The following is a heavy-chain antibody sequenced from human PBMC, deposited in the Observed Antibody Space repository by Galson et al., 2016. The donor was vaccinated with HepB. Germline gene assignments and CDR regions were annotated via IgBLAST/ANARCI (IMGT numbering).Heavy chain of an antibody. V-gene: IGHV4-4*02. CDR1: GDSITSDNW. CDR3: ASEAPGDYFDY. J-gene: IGHJ4*02. Sequence: QVQLQESGPGLVKPSQTLSLTCAVSGDSITSDNWWSWVRQSPGKGLEWIGQIYHSATTYYNPSLSGRVSMSVDKSSNHFYLTLSAVTAADTAVYYCASEAPGDYFDYWGQGTLVTVSS. CDR2: IYHSATT.